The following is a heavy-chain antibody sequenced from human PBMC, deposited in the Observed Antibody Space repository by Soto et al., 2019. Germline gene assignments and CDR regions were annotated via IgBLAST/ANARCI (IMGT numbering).Heavy chain of an antibody. V-gene: IGHV4-31*01. CDR2: IYYSGSV. D-gene: IGHD7-27*01. CDR1: GGSISSGDYY. Sequence: PSETLSLTCTVSGGSISSGDYYWSWIRQHPGKGLEWIGYIYYSGSVYYSPSLKSPVTISVDTSKNQFSLKLSSVTAADTAVYYCARARTGYFYWYFDLWGRGTLVTVS. J-gene: IGHJ2*01. CDR3: ARARTGYFYWYFDL.